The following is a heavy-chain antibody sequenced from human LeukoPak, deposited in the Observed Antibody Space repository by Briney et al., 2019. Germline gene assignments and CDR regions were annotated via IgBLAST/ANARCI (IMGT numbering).Heavy chain of an antibody. Sequence: GASVKVSCKASGYTFIGYYMHWVRQAPGQGLEWMGRIIPILGIANYAQKFQGRVTITADKSTSTAYMELSSLRSEDTAVYYCARLQKTYYYDSSGYYGLGDYWGQGTLVTVSS. CDR2: IIPILGIA. D-gene: IGHD3-22*01. J-gene: IGHJ4*02. CDR3: ARLQKTYYYDSSGYYGLGDY. V-gene: IGHV1-69*02. CDR1: GYTFIGYY.